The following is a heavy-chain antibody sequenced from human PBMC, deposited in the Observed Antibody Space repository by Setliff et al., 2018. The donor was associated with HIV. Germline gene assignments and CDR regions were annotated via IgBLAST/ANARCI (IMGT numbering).Heavy chain of an antibody. CDR3: ARDSSSWSWAEYFQF. J-gene: IGHJ1*01. V-gene: IGHV3-7*03. CDR2: IGQDGSEK. D-gene: IGHD6-13*01. Sequence: PGGSLRLSCAASRFDFNNYWMCWVRQAPGKGLEWVANIGQDGSEKNYVDSVKGRFTISRDNAKNSLYLQMNSLRAEDTAVYYCARDSSSWSWAEYFQFWGQGTPVTVSS. CDR1: RFDFNNYW.